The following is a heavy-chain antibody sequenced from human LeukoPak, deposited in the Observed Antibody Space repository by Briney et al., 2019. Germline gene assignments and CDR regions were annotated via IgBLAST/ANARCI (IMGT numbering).Heavy chain of an antibody. CDR1: GFTFSRYA. J-gene: IGHJ4*02. Sequence: GGSLRLSCAASGFTFSRYAMHWVRQAPGKGLEWVALISYDGSNKYYVDSVKGRFTISRDNSKYTLYLQMNSLRAEDTAVYYCAKMWWSGYPQGVDYWSQGTLVTVSS. D-gene: IGHD3-3*01. V-gene: IGHV3-30*18. CDR2: ISYDGSNK. CDR3: AKMWWSGYPQGVDY.